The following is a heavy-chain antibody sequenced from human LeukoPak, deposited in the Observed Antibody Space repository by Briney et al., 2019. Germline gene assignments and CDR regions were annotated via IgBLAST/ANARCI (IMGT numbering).Heavy chain of an antibody. CDR3: ARVGDYYDSSGLIDY. CDR1: GGSISSGGYY. CDR2: IYYSGST. Sequence: TLSLTCTVSGGSISSGGYYWSWIRQHPGKGLEWIGYIYYSGSTYYNPSLKSRVTISVDTSKNQFSLKLSSVTAADTAVYYCARVGDYYDSSGLIDYWGQGTLVTVSS. J-gene: IGHJ4*02. V-gene: IGHV4-31*03. D-gene: IGHD3-22*01.